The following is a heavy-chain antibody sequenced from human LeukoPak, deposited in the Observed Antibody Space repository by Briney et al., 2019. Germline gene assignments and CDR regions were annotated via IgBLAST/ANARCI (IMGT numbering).Heavy chain of an antibody. CDR2: ISGSGGST. J-gene: IGHJ4*02. V-gene: IGHV3-23*01. Sequence: PGGSLRLSCAASGFTFSSYAMSWVRQAQGKGLEWVSAISGSGGSTYYADSVKGRFTISRDNSKNTLYLQMNSLRAEDTAVYYCAKAYDFWSGYYTPTFDYWGQGTLVTVSS. CDR3: AKAYDFWSGYYTPTFDY. D-gene: IGHD3-3*01. CDR1: GFTFSSYA.